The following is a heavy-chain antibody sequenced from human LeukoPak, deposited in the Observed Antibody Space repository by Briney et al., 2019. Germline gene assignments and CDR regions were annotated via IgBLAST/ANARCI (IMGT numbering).Heavy chain of an antibody. V-gene: IGHV4-4*02. J-gene: IGHJ3*02. CDR2: IYHSGST. CDR1: GGSISSSNW. CDR3: ATADASSWFPFDI. D-gene: IGHD6-13*01. Sequence: SGTLSLTCAVSGGSISSSNWWSWVRQPPGKGLEWIGEIYHSGSTNYNPSLKSRVTISVDKSKNQFSLKLSSVTAADTAVYYCATADASSWFPFDIWGQGTMVTVSS.